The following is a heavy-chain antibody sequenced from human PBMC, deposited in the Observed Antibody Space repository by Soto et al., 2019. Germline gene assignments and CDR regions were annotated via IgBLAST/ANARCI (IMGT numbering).Heavy chain of an antibody. Sequence: PSQTLSLTCTVSGGSISSSSYYWGWIRQSPGKGLEWIGSIYYSGSTYYNPSLKSRVTISVETSKTQFSLKLSAVTAADTTVYYCARLIAVAGRNYGMDVSGQGTTVTVSS. V-gene: IGHV4-39*01. CDR1: GGSISSSSYY. D-gene: IGHD6-19*01. CDR3: ARLIAVAGRNYGMDV. CDR2: IYYSGST. J-gene: IGHJ6*02.